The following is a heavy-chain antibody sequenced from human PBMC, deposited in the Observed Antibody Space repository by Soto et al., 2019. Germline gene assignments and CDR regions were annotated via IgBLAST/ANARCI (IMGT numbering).Heavy chain of an antibody. CDR3: ARSPEATVTAFDY. V-gene: IGHV4-31*03. CDR2: IYYSGST. Sequence: QVQLQESGPGLVKPSQTLSLTCTVSGGSISSGGYYWSWIRQHPGKGLEWIGYIYYSGSTYYNPSRKSRVTITVDTAKNRFSLKLSSVTAADTAVYYCARSPEATVTAFDYWGQGTLVTVSS. CDR1: GGSISSGGYY. J-gene: IGHJ4*02. D-gene: IGHD4-17*01.